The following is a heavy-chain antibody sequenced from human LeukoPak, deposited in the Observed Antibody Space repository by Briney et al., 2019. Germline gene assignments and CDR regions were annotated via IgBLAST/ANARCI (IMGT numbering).Heavy chain of an antibody. D-gene: IGHD4-11*01. CDR2: IYSGGST. J-gene: IGHJ6*02. Sequence: GGSLRLSCAASGFTFSSYSMNWVRQAPGKGLEWVSVIYSGGSTYYADSVKGRFTISRDNSKNTLYLQMNSLRAEDTAVYYCAGQDSDYNYYYYGMDVWGQGTTVTVSS. CDR1: GFTFSSYS. CDR3: AGQDSDYNYYYYGMDV. V-gene: IGHV3-53*01.